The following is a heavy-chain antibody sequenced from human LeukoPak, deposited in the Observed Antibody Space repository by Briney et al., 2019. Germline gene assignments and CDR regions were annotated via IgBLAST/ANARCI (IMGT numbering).Heavy chain of an antibody. CDR1: GGSISSYY. J-gene: IGHJ6*03. D-gene: IGHD3-10*01. CDR2: IYYSGST. CDR3: ARGEKTARGVYYMDV. Sequence: SETLSLTCTVPGGSISSYYWSWIRQPPGKGLEWIGYIYYSGSTNYNPSLKSRVTISVDTSKNQFSLKLSSVTAADTAVYYCARGEKTARGVYYMDVWGKGTTVTVSS. V-gene: IGHV4-59*01.